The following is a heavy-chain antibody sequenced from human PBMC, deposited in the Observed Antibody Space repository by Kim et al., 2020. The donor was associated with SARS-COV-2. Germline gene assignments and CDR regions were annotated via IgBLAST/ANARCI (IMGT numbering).Heavy chain of an antibody. CDR2: INWSGIIT. J-gene: IGHJ4*01. CDR1: GFTFDDYG. CDR3: ARAMPLGHYYYDGLEY. D-gene: IGHD3-3*01. Sequence: GGSLRLSCAASGFTFDDYGMSWVRQAPGKGLEWVSGINWSGIITAYADSVKGRFTIFRDNAKNFLYMQMNRLRAEDTAWYYCARAMPLGHYYYDGLEYWG. V-gene: IGHV3-20*04.